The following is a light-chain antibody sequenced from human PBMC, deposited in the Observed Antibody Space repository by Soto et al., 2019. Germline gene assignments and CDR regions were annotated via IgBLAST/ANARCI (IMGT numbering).Light chain of an antibody. CDR3: QQYDNWPIT. CDR2: KAS. Sequence: DIPMTQSPSTLSRSVGDRVTITCRASQTISSWLAWYQQKPGKAPKLLIYKASTLKSGVPSRFSGSGSGTEFTLIISSLQSEDSAVYYCQQYDNWPITLGQGTRLEIK. V-gene: IGKV1-5*03. CDR1: QTISSW. J-gene: IGKJ5*01.